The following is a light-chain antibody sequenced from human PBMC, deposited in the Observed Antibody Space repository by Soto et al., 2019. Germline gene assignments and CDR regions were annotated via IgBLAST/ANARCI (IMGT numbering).Light chain of an antibody. CDR1: QGIRDF. J-gene: IGKJ4*01. CDR3: QQFNVYPLT. Sequence: DIQLTQSPSFLSASVGDRVTITCRASQGIRDFLAWYQQKPGKAPKLLIYAASTLQAGVPTRFSGFASGTEFTLTINNLQPADSATYYRQQFNVYPLTFGGGTKVEIK. CDR2: AAS. V-gene: IGKV1-9*01.